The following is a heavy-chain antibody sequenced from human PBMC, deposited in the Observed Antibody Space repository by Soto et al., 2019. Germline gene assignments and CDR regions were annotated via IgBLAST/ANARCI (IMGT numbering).Heavy chain of an antibody. D-gene: IGHD2-15*01. CDR1: GFTFSSYG. Sequence: GGSLRLSCAASGFTFSSYGMHWVRQAPGKGLEWVAVIWYDGSNKYYADSVKGRLTISRDNSKNTLYLQMNSLRAEDTAVYYCAREAYCSGGSCYSSWFDPWGQGTLVTVSS. CDR2: IWYDGSNK. V-gene: IGHV3-33*01. J-gene: IGHJ5*02. CDR3: AREAYCSGGSCYSSWFDP.